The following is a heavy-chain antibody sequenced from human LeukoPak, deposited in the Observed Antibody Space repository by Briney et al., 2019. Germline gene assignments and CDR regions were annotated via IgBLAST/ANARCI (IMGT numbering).Heavy chain of an antibody. Sequence: SGTLSLTCAVSGGSISSSNWWSWVRQPPGKGLEWIGEIYHSGSTNYNPSLKSRVTISVNKSKNQFSLKLSSVTAADTAVYYCARGPYGDYVSPLDYWGQGTLVTVSS. D-gene: IGHD4-17*01. J-gene: IGHJ4*02. CDR2: IYHSGST. V-gene: IGHV4-4*02. CDR1: GGSISSSNW. CDR3: ARGPYGDYVSPLDY.